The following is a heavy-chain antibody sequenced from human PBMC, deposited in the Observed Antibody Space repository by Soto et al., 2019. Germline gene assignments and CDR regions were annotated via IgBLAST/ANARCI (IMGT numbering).Heavy chain of an antibody. Sequence: GGSLRLSCAASGFTFSSYAMHWVRQAPGKGLEWVAVISYDGSNKYYAVSVKGRFTMSRDNSKDTLYLQMNSLRVEDTAVYYCARDGYSYGFLFYFDYWGQGTLVTVSS. CDR3: ARDGYSYGFLFYFDY. J-gene: IGHJ4*02. CDR2: ISYDGSNK. D-gene: IGHD5-18*01. V-gene: IGHV3-30-3*01. CDR1: GFTFSSYA.